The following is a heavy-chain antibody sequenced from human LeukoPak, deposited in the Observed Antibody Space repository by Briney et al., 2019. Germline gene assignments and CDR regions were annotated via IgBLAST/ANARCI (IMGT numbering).Heavy chain of an antibody. CDR2: VYTSGNT. J-gene: IGHJ4*02. V-gene: IGHV4-61*02. CDR1: VGSLSSGADY. Sequence: PSETLSLTCIVSVGSLSSGADYWSWIRQPAGKGLEWIGRVYTSGNTNYNPSLKSRVTISVDTSKNQFSLEVNSVTAADTAVYYCASEDLGVAGPFAYWGQGTLVTVSS. CDR3: ASEDLGVAGPFAY. D-gene: IGHD6-19*01.